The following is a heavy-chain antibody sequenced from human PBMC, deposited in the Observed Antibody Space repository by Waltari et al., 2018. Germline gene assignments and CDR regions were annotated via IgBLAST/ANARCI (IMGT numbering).Heavy chain of an antibody. Sequence: EVQLVESGGGLVKPGGSLRLSCAASGFTFISSSMNWVRQAPGKGLEWVSSISSSSSYIDYADSVKSRFTISRDNAKNALYLQMNSLRAEDTAVYYCARGPYCSGGSCYHNWFDPWGQGTLVTVSS. V-gene: IGHV3-21*01. J-gene: IGHJ5*02. CDR3: ARGPYCSGGSCYHNWFDP. D-gene: IGHD2-15*01. CDR2: ISSSSSYI. CDR1: GFTFISSS.